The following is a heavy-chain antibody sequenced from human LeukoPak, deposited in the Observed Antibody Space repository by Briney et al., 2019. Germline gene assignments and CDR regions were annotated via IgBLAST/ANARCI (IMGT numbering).Heavy chain of an antibody. Sequence: SGGSLRLSCAASGFTFSSYAMHWVRQAPGKGLEWVAVISHDGSNKYYADSVKGRFTISRDNSKNTLYLQMNSLRAEDTAVYYCAREGIYSDAFDIWGQGTMVTVSS. CDR2: ISHDGSNK. V-gene: IGHV3-30-3*01. CDR1: GFTFSSYA. J-gene: IGHJ3*02. CDR3: AREGIYSDAFDI. D-gene: IGHD2-21*01.